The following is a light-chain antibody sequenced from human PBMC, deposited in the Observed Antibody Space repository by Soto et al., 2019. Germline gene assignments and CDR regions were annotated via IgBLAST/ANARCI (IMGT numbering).Light chain of an antibody. CDR1: RGIRND. CDR2: AAS. Sequence: IQMTQSPSSLSASVGDRVSITCRSSRGIRNDLGWYQQKPGKAPKRLIYAASTLQSGVPPRFSGSGSGTEFTLTIRSLQPDDIATYYCQQYSSYSAWTFGEGTKVDIK. J-gene: IGKJ1*01. V-gene: IGKV1-17*01. CDR3: QQYSSYSAWT.